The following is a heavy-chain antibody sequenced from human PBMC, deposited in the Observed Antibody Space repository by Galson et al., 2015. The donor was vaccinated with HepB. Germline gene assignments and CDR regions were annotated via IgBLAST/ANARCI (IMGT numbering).Heavy chain of an antibody. V-gene: IGHV4-30-4*01. J-gene: IGHJ6*03. D-gene: IGHD2-8*01. Sequence: TLSLTCTVSGGSISSGDYYWSWIRQPPGKGLEWIGHIYNSGSTQYNPSLKSRVTISVDASENQFSLKLTSVTAADTAMYYCAREGYCTTRRGGRDHYYDYYMDVWGKGTTVTVSS. CDR2: IYNSGST. CDR1: GGSISSGDYY. CDR3: AREGYCTTRRGGRDHYYDYYMDV.